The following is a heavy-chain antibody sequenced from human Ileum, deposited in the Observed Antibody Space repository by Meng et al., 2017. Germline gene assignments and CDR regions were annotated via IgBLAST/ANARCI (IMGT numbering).Heavy chain of an antibody. J-gene: IGHJ5*02. CDR3: ARDDYDSSGYYRNNWFDP. Sequence: GSLRLSCTVSGGSISSYYWSWIRQPPGKGLEWIGYIYYSGSTNYNPSLKSRVTISVDTSKNQFSLKLSSVTAADTAVYYCARDDYDSSGYYRNNWFDPWGQGTLVTGSS. CDR1: GGSISSYY. D-gene: IGHD3-22*01. CDR2: IYYSGST. V-gene: IGHV4-59*01.